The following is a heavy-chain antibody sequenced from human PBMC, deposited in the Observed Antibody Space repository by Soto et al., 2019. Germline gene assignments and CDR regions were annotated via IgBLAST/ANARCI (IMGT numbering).Heavy chain of an antibody. D-gene: IGHD5-18*01. Sequence: SETLSLTCSVSGGSISSHSWNWIRQPPGRGLEWIGHVYSSGSTNYNPSLESRVTISVDTSKNQFSLKLTSLTAADTAVYYCARRVQANSAVVQGNWLDPWGQGTLVTVSS. J-gene: IGHJ5*02. V-gene: IGHV4-59*08. CDR1: GGSISSHS. CDR2: VYSSGST. CDR3: ARRVQANSAVVQGNWLDP.